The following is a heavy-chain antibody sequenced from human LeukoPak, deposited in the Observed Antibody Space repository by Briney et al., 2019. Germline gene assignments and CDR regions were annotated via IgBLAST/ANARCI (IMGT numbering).Heavy chain of an antibody. CDR1: GGSISSYY. V-gene: IGHV4-59*01. J-gene: IGHJ6*02. CDR2: IYYSGST. Sequence: PSETLSLTCTVSGGSISSYYWSWIRQPPGKGLEWIGYIYYSGSTNYNPSLKSRVTISVDTSKNQFSLKLSSVTAADTAVYYCVREQRDYYYYYGMDVWGQGTTVTVSS. CDR3: VREQRDYYYYYGMDV. D-gene: IGHD1-1*01.